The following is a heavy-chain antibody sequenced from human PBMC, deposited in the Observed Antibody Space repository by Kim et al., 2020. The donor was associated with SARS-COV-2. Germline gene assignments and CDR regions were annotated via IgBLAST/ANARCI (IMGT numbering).Heavy chain of an antibody. CDR3: ARVRYDRSDYPWDPFGY. V-gene: IGHV1-2*02. D-gene: IGHD3-22*01. J-gene: IGHJ4*01. CDR1: GYNFNDFY. CDR2: INPNSGST. Sequence: ASVKVSCKASGYNFNDFYIHWVRQAPGQGLEWMGWINPNSGSTKLEQKFQGRVTVTRDTSINTVFMEMSRLNSDDTAVYFCARVRYDRSDYPWDPFGYWG.